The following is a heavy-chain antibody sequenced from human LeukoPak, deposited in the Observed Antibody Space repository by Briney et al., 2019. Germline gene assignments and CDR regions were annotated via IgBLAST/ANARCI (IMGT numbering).Heavy chain of an antibody. V-gene: IGHV3-30*03. CDR1: EFTFSSYG. CDR3: AAEYCSSTSCYASVDY. Sequence: GRSLRLSCAASEFTFSSYGMHWVRQAPGKGLEWVAVISYDGSNKYYADSVKGRFTISRDNSKNTLYLQMNSLRAEDTAVYYCAAEYCSSTSCYASVDYWGQGTLVTVSS. J-gene: IGHJ4*02. CDR2: ISYDGSNK. D-gene: IGHD2-2*01.